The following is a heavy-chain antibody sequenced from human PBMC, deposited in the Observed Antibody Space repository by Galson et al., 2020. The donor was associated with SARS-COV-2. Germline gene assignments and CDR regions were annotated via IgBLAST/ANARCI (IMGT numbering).Heavy chain of an antibody. V-gene: IGHV3-23*01. D-gene: IGHD7-27*01. CDR3: AKDNLLGPQVAFDV. CDR2: ISDTGDTT. Sequence: GGSLRLSCAASGFTFSTYSMTWVRQAPGKGLEWVSLISDTGDTTYYADPVKGRFTTSRDNSKNTVFLQMNSLTAEDTAVYYCAKDNLLGPQVAFDVWGQGSMVTVSS. CDR1: GFTFSTYS. J-gene: IGHJ3*01.